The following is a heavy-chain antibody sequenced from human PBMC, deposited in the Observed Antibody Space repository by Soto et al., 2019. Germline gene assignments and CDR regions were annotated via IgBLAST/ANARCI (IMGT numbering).Heavy chain of an antibody. V-gene: IGHV3-23*01. CDR2: ISGSGGST. D-gene: IGHD3-9*01. Sequence: GSLRLSCAASGFTFSSYAMSWVRQAPGKGLEWVSAISGSGGSTYYADSVKGRFTISRDNSKNTLYLQMNSLRAEDTAVYYCARTQVPDYDILTGYFERGGFDYWGQGTLVTVSS. CDR3: ARTQVPDYDILTGYFERGGFDY. J-gene: IGHJ4*02. CDR1: GFTFSSYA.